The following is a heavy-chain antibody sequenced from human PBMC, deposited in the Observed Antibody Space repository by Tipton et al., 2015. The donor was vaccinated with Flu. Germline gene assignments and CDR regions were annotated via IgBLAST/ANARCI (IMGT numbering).Heavy chain of an antibody. Sequence: TLSLTCSVSGGSIRGYVWTWIRQPPGKGLEWMGYIYDTGSTNYNPSLKGRVTMSVDTSKNQLSLKVRSVTAADTAMYFCARDRSEFPRAIDSWGQGILVTVSS. CDR2: IYDTGST. J-gene: IGHJ4*02. V-gene: IGHV4-59*01. D-gene: IGHD2-21*01. CDR1: GGSIRGYV. CDR3: ARDRSEFPRAIDS.